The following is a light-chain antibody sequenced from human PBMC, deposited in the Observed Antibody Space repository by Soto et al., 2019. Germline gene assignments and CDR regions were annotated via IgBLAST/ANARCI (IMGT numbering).Light chain of an antibody. J-gene: IGLJ1*01. V-gene: IGLV2-14*01. CDR3: SSYSSSGTLYV. Sequence: QSALTQPASVSGSPGQSITISCTGSSSDVGDYNYVAWYQQHPDKAPKLMIFDVSSRPSGVSNRFSGSQSGNTASLTISGLQAEDEADYFCSSYSSSGTLYVFGTGTKLTVL. CDR1: SSDVGDYNY. CDR2: DVS.